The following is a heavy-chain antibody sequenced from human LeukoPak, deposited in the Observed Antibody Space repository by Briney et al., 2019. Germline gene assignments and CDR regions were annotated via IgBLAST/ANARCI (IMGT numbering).Heavy chain of an antibody. D-gene: IGHD6-19*01. CDR2: ISGDGGST. J-gene: IGHJ4*02. CDR3: ATTRSGWSFYFDY. V-gene: IGHV3-43*02. CDR1: GFTFSSYA. Sequence: GGSLRLSCAASGFTFSSYAMSWVRQAPGKGLEWVSLISGDGGSTYYADSVKGRFTISRDNSKNSLYLQMNSLRTEDTALYYCATTRSGWSFYFDYWGQGTLVTVSS.